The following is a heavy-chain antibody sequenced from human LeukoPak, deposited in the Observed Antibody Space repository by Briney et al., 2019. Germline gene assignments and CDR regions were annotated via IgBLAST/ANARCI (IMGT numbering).Heavy chain of an antibody. Sequence: GGSLRLSCAGSGFTFSSYAMSWVRQAPGKWLEWVSAISDTGATTYHADSVTGRFTISRDNSRSTLYLQMNSLRAEDTALYYCAKDTSIGRYCTNGVCSPFDYWGQGTLVTVSS. V-gene: IGHV3-23*01. CDR3: AKDTSIGRYCTNGVCSPFDY. CDR1: GFTFSSYA. CDR2: ISDTGATT. J-gene: IGHJ4*02. D-gene: IGHD2-8*01.